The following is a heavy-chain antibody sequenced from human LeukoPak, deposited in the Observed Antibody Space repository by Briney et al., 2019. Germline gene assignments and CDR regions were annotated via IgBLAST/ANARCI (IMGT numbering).Heavy chain of an antibody. CDR1: GGSISTYY. CDR2: IYYSGST. V-gene: IGHV4-59*01. Sequence: SETLSLTCTVSGGSISTYYWSWIRQPPGKGLEWIWYIYYSGSTNYTPSLKSRVTISLDTSKNQFSLKLNSVTAADTAMYYCARSFSPNYYDLLDYWGQGTLVTVSS. CDR3: ARSFSPNYYDLLDY. D-gene: IGHD3-22*01. J-gene: IGHJ4*02.